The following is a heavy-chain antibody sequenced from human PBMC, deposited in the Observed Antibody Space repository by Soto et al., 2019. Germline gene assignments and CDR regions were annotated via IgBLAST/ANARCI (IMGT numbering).Heavy chain of an antibody. J-gene: IGHJ5*02. D-gene: IGHD1-20*01. CDR3: ARDPGITGTTTRFDP. CDR2: IYTSKST. CDR1: VGSISSYY. V-gene: IGHV4-4*07. Sequence: SETLCLTCTVSVGSISSYYWSWIRQPAGKGLEWIGRIYTSKSTNYNPSLKSRVTMSVDTSKNQFSLNLSSVTAADTAVYYCARDPGITGTTTRFDPWGQGIMVTVSS.